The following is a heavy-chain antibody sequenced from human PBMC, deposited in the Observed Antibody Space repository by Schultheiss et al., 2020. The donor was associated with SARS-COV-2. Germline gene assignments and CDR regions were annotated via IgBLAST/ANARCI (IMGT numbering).Heavy chain of an antibody. Sequence: GGSLRLSCKGSGYSFNSYWVGWVRQMPGKGLEWMGIIYPGDSDTRYSPSFQGQVTISADKSISTAYLQWSSLKASDTAMYYCATPLLGSSWYDFDYWGQGTLVTVSS. CDR1: GYSFNSYW. CDR2: IYPGDSDT. D-gene: IGHD6-13*01. V-gene: IGHV5-51*01. CDR3: ATPLLGSSWYDFDY. J-gene: IGHJ4*02.